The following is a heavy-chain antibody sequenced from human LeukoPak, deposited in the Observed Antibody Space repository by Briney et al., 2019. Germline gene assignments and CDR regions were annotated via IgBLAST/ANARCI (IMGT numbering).Heavy chain of an antibody. Sequence: KSSETLSLTCTVSGGSISSYYWSWLRQPAGKGLEWLGRIYTSGSTNYNPSLKSRVTMSVDTSKNQFSLKLSSVTAADTAVYYCARAHREYYYDSSGNNWFDPWGQGTLVTVSS. CDR3: ARAHREYYYDSSGNNWFDP. J-gene: IGHJ5*02. D-gene: IGHD3-22*01. CDR2: IYTSGST. CDR1: GGSISSYY. V-gene: IGHV4-4*07.